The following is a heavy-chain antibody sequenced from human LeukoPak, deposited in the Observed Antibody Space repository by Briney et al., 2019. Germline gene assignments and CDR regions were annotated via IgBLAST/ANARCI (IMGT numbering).Heavy chain of an antibody. D-gene: IGHD6-13*01. CDR2: IYSGGST. J-gene: IGHJ4*02. CDR1: EFTISSNY. CDR3: ATSASSSWLDY. V-gene: IGHV3-66*01. Sequence: GGSLRLSCAASEFTISSNYMSWVRQAPGKGLEWVSVIYSGGSTYYADSVKGRFTISRDNSKNTLYLQMNSLRAEDTAVYYCATSASSSWLDYWGQGTLVTVSS.